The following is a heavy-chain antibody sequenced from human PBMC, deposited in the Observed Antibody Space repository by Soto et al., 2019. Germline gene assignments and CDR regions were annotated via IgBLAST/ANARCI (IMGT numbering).Heavy chain of an antibody. V-gene: IGHV1-18*04. CDR2: INPVNGNT. CDR1: GYTFTTYA. D-gene: IGHD1-1*01. J-gene: IGHJ4*02. CDR3: ARQLGDRIEFDY. Sequence: QVQLVQSGAEVKQPGASVKVSCKASGYTFTTYAICWVRQAPGQGLEWMGWINPVNGNTNYAQKLQGRVTMTTDTATTTAYMDLRSLRSADSAVYYCARQLGDRIEFDYWGQGTLVTVSS.